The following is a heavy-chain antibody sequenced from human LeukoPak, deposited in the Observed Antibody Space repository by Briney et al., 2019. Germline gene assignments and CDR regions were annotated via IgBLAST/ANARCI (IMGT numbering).Heavy chain of an antibody. J-gene: IGHJ4*02. CDR2: IYHSGST. CDR1: GGSISSYY. V-gene: IGHV4-38-2*02. Sequence: SETLSLTCTVSGGSISSYYWSWIRQPPGKGLEWIGSIYHSGSTYYNPSLKSRVTISVDTSKNQFSLKLSSVTAADTAVYYCAREGIEMATTDYWGQGTLVTVSS. D-gene: IGHD5-24*01. CDR3: AREGIEMATTDY.